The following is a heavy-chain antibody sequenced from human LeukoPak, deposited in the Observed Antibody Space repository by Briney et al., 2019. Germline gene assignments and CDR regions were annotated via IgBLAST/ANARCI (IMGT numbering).Heavy chain of an antibody. J-gene: IGHJ3*02. CDR2: MNPNSGNT. V-gene: IGHV1-8*01. CDR1: GYTFTSYD. D-gene: IGHD3-22*01. Sequence: GASVKVSCKASGYTFTSYDINWVRQATGRGLEWMGWMNPNSGNTGYAQKFQGRVTMTRNTSISTAYMELSSLRSGDTAVYYCARDTYYYDSSGYYYAFDIWGQGTMVTVSS. CDR3: ARDTYYYDSSGYYYAFDI.